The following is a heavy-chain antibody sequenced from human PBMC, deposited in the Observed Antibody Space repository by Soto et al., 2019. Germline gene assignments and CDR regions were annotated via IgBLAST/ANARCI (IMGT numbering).Heavy chain of an antibody. CDR1: GGSISSGDYY. CDR2: IYYSGST. Sequence: SETLSLTCTVSGGSISSGDYYWSWIRQPPGKGLEWIGYIYYSGSTNYNPSLKSRVTISVDTSKNQFSLKLYSVTTADTAMYYCARLPWADYGGIFDPWGQGTLVTVSS. J-gene: IGHJ5*02. D-gene: IGHD4-17*01. V-gene: IGHV4-61*08. CDR3: ARLPWADYGGIFDP.